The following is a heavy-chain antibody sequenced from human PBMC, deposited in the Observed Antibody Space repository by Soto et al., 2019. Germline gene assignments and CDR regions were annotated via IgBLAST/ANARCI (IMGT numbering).Heavy chain of an antibody. CDR3: VPVGSGL. D-gene: IGHD5-12*01. V-gene: IGHV1-58*01. Sequence: QKQLVQSGPEVKKPGTSVKVSCKASGFNFATSAVQWVRQARGQGLEWIGWIIVGTGNTNHAQKFRERFTVTRDVSTQPSYLEARRLISDDTAMYSCVPVGSGLWGQGTLVTVSS. J-gene: IGHJ4*02. CDR2: IIVGTGNT. CDR1: GFNFATSA.